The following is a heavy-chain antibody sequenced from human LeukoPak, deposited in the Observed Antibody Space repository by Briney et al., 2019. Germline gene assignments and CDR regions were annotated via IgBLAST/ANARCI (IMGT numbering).Heavy chain of an antibody. V-gene: IGHV4-39*01. CDR1: GGSISSSSYY. J-gene: IGHJ4*02. D-gene: IGHD3-22*01. CDR2: IYYSGST. Sequence: SETLSLTCTVSGGSISSSSYYWGWIRQPPGKGLGWIGSIYYSGSTYYNPSLKSRVTISVDTSKNQFSLKLSSVTAADTAVYYCARQGRGDSSGLDYWGQGTLVTVSS. CDR3: ARQGRGDSSGLDY.